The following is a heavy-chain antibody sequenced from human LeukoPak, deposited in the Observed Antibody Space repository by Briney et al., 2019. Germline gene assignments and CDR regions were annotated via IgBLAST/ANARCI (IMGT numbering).Heavy chain of an antibody. J-gene: IGHJ3*02. D-gene: IGHD3-22*01. CDR3: ARPAPVYDSSGYYFSYAFDI. Sequence: SSETLSLPCTVSGGSIISYYWSWIRQPPGKGLEWIGYIYYSGSTNYNPSLKSRVTISVDKSKNQFSLKLSSVTAADTAVYYCARPAPVYDSSGYYFSYAFDIWGQGTMVTVSS. CDR1: GGSIISYY. V-gene: IGHV4-59*08. CDR2: IYYSGST.